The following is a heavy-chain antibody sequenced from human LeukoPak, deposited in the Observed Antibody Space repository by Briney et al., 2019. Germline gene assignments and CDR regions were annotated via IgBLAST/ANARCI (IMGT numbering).Heavy chain of an antibody. CDR2: IYTSGST. Sequence: SETLSLTCSVSGDSISSYYWTWMRQPAGKGLEWIGRIYTSGSTNYSPSLKSRVTMSVDTSKNQFFLNLTSVTAANTAVYYCAREGATTRPLDYWGQGTLVTVSS. CDR1: GDSISSYY. V-gene: IGHV4-4*07. J-gene: IGHJ4*02. D-gene: IGHD4-17*01. CDR3: AREGATTRPLDY.